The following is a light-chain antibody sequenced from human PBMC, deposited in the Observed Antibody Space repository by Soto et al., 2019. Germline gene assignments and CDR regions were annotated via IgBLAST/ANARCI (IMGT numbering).Light chain of an antibody. CDR2: GAS. CDR1: QSVSSN. Sequence: EIVMTQSPATLSVSPGERATLSCWASQSVSSNLAWYQQKPGQAPRLLIYGASTRATGIPARFSGSGSGTEFILTISSLQSEDFATYYCQQYHSYSPFTFGPGTKVDIK. J-gene: IGKJ3*01. CDR3: QQYHSYSPFT. V-gene: IGKV3-15*01.